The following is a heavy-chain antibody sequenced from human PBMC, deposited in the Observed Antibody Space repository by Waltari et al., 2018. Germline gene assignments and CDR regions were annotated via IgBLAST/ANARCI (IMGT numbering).Heavy chain of an antibody. J-gene: IGHJ6*03. D-gene: IGHD3-3*02. CDR2: IIPMFGIP. CDR3: ATHKLGISQHYYHMDV. V-gene: IGHV1-69*12. CDR1: GGTFVGHG. Sequence: VQLLQSGAEVKNPGSSVKVSCNASGGTFVGHGISGVRHVPGQGLEWMGVIIPMFGIPDYSQKFQGRLTITADESSTTVYMELISLRSEDTAVYYCATHKLGISQHYYHMDVWGKGTTVTISS.